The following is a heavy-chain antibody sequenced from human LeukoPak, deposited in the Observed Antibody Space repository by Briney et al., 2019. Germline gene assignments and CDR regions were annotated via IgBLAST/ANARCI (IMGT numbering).Heavy chain of an antibody. Sequence: SETLSLTCTVSGXSISSSSDYWGWIRQPPGKGRQWIGSIYYSGSTYYNPSLKSRVTISVDTSKNQFSLKLSSVTAADTAVYYCARYATDILFDYWGQGTLVTVSS. V-gene: IGHV4-39*01. J-gene: IGHJ4*02. D-gene: IGHD2-2*02. CDR2: IYYSGST. CDR1: GXSISSSSDY. CDR3: ARYATDILFDY.